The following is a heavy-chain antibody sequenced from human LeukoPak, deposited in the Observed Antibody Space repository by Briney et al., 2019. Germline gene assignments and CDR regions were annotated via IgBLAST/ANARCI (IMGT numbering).Heavy chain of an antibody. V-gene: IGHV4-34*01. CDR3: ARARARPGDRYDY. CDR1: GGPFSGYY. Sequence: SETLSLTCAVYGGPFSGYYWSWIRQPPGKRLEWIGEINHSGSTNYNPSLKSRVTISVDTSKNQFSLKVSSVTAADTAVYYCARARARPGDRYDYWGQGTLVTVSS. CDR2: INHSGST. J-gene: IGHJ4*02. D-gene: IGHD7-27*01.